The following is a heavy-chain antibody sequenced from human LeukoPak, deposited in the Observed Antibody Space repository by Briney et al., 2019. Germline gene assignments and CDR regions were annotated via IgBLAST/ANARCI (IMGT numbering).Heavy chain of an antibody. CDR1: GYTLTELS. V-gene: IGHV1-24*01. D-gene: IGHD3-22*01. J-gene: IGHJ4*02. CDR3: ATVVITTFNFDY. CDR2: FDPEDGET. Sequence: AXXKVSCKVSGYTLTELSMHWVRQAPGKGLEWMGGFDPEDGETIYAQKFQGRVTMTEDTSTDTAYMELSSLRSEDTAVYYCATVVITTFNFDYWGQGTLVTVSS.